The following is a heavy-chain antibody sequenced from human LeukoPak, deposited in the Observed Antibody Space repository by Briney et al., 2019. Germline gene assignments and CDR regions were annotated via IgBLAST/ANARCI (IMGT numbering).Heavy chain of an antibody. Sequence: ASVKVSCKVSVYTLTELSMHLVRQAPGKGLEWMGGFDPEDGETIYAQKFQGRVTMTEDTSTDTAYMELSSLRSEDTAVYYCATGSRDSSGYYRSFFDYWGQGTLVTVSS. J-gene: IGHJ4*02. V-gene: IGHV1-24*01. CDR3: ATGSRDSSGYYRSFFDY. D-gene: IGHD3-22*01. CDR2: FDPEDGET. CDR1: VYTLTELS.